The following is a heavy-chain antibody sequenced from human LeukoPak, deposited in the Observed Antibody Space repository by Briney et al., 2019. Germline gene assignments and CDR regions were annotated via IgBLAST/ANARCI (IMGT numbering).Heavy chain of an antibody. Sequence: SETLSFTCTVSGGSVSDYYWSWIRQSPGKGLEWIGYIYHTGSTGYSPSLKSRVTISADTSQNQFSLKLSSVTAADTAVYYCASRKLGNDYWGQGTLVTVSS. CDR1: GGSVSDYY. D-gene: IGHD7-27*01. CDR3: ASRKLGNDY. CDR2: IYHTGST. V-gene: IGHV4-59*02. J-gene: IGHJ4*02.